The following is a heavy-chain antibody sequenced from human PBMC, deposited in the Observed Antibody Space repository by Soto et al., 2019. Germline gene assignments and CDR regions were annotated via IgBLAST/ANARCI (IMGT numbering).Heavy chain of an antibody. Sequence: QVQLVQSGAEVKKPGSSVKVSCKASGGSSNNNANSWVRQAPGQGLEWMGGIIPKFGTANYARNFRGRVTITADESTRTTYMELSSLRSEDTAVYYCATLQRSGTYYDDDYWGQGTLVTVSS. CDR1: GGSSNNNA. CDR3: ATLQRSGTYYDDDY. V-gene: IGHV1-69*01. J-gene: IGHJ4*02. D-gene: IGHD3-10*01. CDR2: IIPKFGTA.